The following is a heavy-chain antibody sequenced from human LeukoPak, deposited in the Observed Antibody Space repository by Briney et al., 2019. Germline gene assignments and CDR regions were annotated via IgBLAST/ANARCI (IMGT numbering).Heavy chain of an antibody. CDR2: ISSYNGNT. V-gene: IGHV1-18*01. Sequence: ASVKVSCKASGYTFTSYDINWVRQATGQGLEWMGWISSYNGNTDYAQNLQGRVTMTTDTSTSTAYMELRSLTSDDTAVYYCARDQGYTSSPYYFDYWGQGSLVTASS. D-gene: IGHD6-13*01. J-gene: IGHJ4*02. CDR3: ARDQGYTSSPYYFDY. CDR1: GYTFTSYD.